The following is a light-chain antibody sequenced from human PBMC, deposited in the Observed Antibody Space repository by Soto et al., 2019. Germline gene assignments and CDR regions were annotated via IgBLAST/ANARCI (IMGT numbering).Light chain of an antibody. Sequence: AIQMTQSPSSLSASVGGTVTITCRASQDIRNDLGWYQHRPGEAPKLLIYGVPSSQSGVPSRFRGSRSGSEFTLTISSLQPEDFATYFCLQEYTYPLTFGGGTKVDIK. CDR2: GVP. V-gene: IGKV1-6*01. J-gene: IGKJ4*01. CDR3: LQEYTYPLT. CDR1: QDIRND.